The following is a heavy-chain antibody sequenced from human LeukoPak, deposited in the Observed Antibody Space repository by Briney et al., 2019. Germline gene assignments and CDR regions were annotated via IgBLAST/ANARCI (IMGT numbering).Heavy chain of an antibody. J-gene: IGHJ6*03. CDR3: AKNSDRYYYYYMDV. D-gene: IGHD4-23*01. V-gene: IGHV3-23*01. CDR1: GFTFSSYA. Sequence: PGGSLGLSCAASGFTFSSYAMSWVRQAPGKGLEWVSAISGSGGSTYYADSVKGRFTISRDNSKNTLYLQMNSLRAEDTAVYYCAKNSDRYYYYYMDVWGKGTTVTVSS. CDR2: ISGSGGST.